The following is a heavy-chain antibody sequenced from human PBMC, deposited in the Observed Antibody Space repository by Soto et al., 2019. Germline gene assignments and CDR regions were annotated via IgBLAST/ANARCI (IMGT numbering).Heavy chain of an antibody. CDR3: ASVQQLANHDAFDI. V-gene: IGHV3-33*01. CDR2: IWYDGSNK. J-gene: IGHJ3*02. Sequence: PGGSLRLSCAASGFTFSSYGMHWVRQAPGKGLEWVAVIWYDGSNKYYADSVKGRFTISRDNSKNTLYLQMNSLRAEDTAVYYCASVQQLANHDAFDIWGQGTMXTVSS. CDR1: GFTFSSYG. D-gene: IGHD6-13*01.